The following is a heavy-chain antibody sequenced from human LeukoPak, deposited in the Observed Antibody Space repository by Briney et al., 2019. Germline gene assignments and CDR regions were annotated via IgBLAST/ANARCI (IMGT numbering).Heavy chain of an antibody. V-gene: IGHV3-23*01. CDR1: GFPFSTYA. J-gene: IGHJ4*02. Sequence: GGSLRLSCAASGFPFSTYAMNWVRQAPGKGLEWVSVITGSGGFTQYADSVKGRFTISRDNSKNTVYMQMNSLRVEDTALYYCVRSLDYWGQGTLVTVSS. CDR2: ITGSGGFT. CDR3: VRSLDY.